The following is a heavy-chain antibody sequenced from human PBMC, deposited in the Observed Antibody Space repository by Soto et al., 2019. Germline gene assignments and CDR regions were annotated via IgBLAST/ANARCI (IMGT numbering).Heavy chain of an antibody. CDR2: INHSGST. V-gene: IGHV4-34*01. CDR3: AGLGYCSSTSCPREYNWFDP. D-gene: IGHD2-2*01. CDR1: GGSFSGYY. Sequence: SETLSLTCAVYGGSFSGYYWSWIRQPPGKWLEWIGEINHSGSTNYNPSLKSRVTISVDTSKNQFSLKLSSVTAADTAVYYCAGLGYCSSTSCPREYNWFDPWGQGXLVTVSS. J-gene: IGHJ5*02.